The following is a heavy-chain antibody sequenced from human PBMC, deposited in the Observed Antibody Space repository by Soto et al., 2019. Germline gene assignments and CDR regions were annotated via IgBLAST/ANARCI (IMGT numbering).Heavy chain of an antibody. J-gene: IGHJ3*01. CDR2: ISKDASEI. Sequence: EVQLVESGGDLVQPGGSLRLSCAASGFTFSTYCMTWVRQAPGRGLEWVANISKDASEIHYADSVEGRFTISRDNAKKLLFLRMSSVRADETAVSFCPSDLSPAGGNLFYDAFDVWGQGTVVTVSS. V-gene: IGHV3-7*03. CDR1: GFTFSTYC. D-gene: IGHD2-8*02. CDR3: PSDLSPAGGNLFYDAFDV.